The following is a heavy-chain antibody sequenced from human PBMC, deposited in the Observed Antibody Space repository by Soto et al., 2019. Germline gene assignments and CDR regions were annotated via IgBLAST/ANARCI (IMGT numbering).Heavy chain of an antibody. CDR2: IYYSGST. CDR3: ASSRKYCGGDCYWFDY. V-gene: IGHV4-61*08. CDR1: GGSISSGGYY. J-gene: IGHJ4*02. D-gene: IGHD2-21*02. Sequence: SETLSLTCTVSGGSISSGGYYWSWIRQPPGKGLEWIGYIYYSGSTNYNPSLKSRVTISVDTSKNQFSLKLSSVTAADTAVYYCASSRKYCGGDCYWFDYWGQGTLVTVSS.